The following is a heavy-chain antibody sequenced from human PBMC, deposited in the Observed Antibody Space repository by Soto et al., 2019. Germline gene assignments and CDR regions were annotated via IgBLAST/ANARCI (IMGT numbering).Heavy chain of an antibody. CDR3: AGGVQGVCGGDCYESDDFDY. J-gene: IGHJ4*02. V-gene: IGHV4-38-2*01. CDR1: GYSISSGYY. CDR2: IYHSGST. D-gene: IGHD2-21*02. Sequence: SETLSLTCAVSGYSISSGYYWGWIRQPPGKGLEWIGSIYHSGSTYYNPSLKSRVTISVDTSKNQFSLKLSSVTAADTAVYYCAGGVQGVCGGDCYESDDFDYWGQGTLVTVSS.